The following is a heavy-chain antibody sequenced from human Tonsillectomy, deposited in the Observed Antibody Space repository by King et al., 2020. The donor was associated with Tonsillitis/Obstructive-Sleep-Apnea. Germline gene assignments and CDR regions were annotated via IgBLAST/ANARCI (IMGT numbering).Heavy chain of an antibody. Sequence: VQLVESGGGLVQPGRSLRLSCTASGFTFGDYAMSWFRQAPGKGLEWVGFIRSKAYGGTTEYAASVKGRFTISRDDSRSIAYLQMNSLKTEDTAVYYCTRGATYYYDSSGYSFDYWGQGTLVTVSS. CDR2: IRSKAYGGTT. CDR1: GFTFGDYA. D-gene: IGHD3-22*01. CDR3: TRGATYYYDSSGYSFDY. V-gene: IGHV3-49*03. J-gene: IGHJ4*02.